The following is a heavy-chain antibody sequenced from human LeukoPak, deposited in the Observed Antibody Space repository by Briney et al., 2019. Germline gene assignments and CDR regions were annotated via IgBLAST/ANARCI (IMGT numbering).Heavy chain of an antibody. CDR1: GYIFTSNY. CDR2: INPSGGST. V-gene: IGHV1-46*04. CDR3: ARDTDYGDDSWFDP. D-gene: IGHD4-17*01. J-gene: IGHJ5*02. Sequence: GASVKVSCTASGYIFTSNYIHWVRQAPGQGLEWMGIINPSGGSTNYAQKLQGRVTMTRDTSTSTVYMELSSLRSEDTAVYYCARDTDYGDDSWFDPWGQGTLVTVSS.